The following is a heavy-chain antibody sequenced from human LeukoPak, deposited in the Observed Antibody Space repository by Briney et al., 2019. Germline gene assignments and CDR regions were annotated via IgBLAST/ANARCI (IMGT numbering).Heavy chain of an antibody. CDR2: IIPIFGTA. CDR1: GGTFSSYA. D-gene: IGHD1-7*01. Sequence: SVKVSCKASGGTFSSYAISWVRQAPGQGLEWMGGIIPIFGTANYAQKFQGRVTITADGSTSTDYMELSSLRSEDTAVYYCARGLGNWNYEQGYFDYWGQGTLVTVSS. V-gene: IGHV1-69*13. CDR3: ARGLGNWNYEQGYFDY. J-gene: IGHJ4*02.